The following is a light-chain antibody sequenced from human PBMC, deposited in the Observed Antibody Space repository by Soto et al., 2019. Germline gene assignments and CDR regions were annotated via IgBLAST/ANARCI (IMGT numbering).Light chain of an antibody. V-gene: IGKV4-1*01. J-gene: IGKJ2*01. CDR3: QQYYSTPPT. CDR2: WAS. CDR1: QSVLYSSNNQNY. Sequence: DIVMTQSPDSLAVSLGERATINCKSSQSVLYSSNNQNYLAWYQQKPGQPPKLLIYWASTRESGFPDRFSGSGSGTDFTLTISSLQAEDVAVYYCQQYYSTPPTFGQGTKLEIK.